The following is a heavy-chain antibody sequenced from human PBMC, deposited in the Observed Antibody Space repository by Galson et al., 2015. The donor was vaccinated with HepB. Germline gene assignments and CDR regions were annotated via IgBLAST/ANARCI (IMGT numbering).Heavy chain of an antibody. D-gene: IGHD2/OR15-2a*01. Sequence: SLRLSCAASGFTFNSYAMAWVRQAPGKGLEWVSAISGSGGTTYFADSVKGRFTISRDNSNNTLFLQMDNLRADDTAIYFCAKGQNFYAGGRFDHWGQGTLVTVSS. V-gene: IGHV3-23*01. J-gene: IGHJ4*02. CDR1: GFTFNSYA. CDR2: ISGSGGTT. CDR3: AKGQNFYAGGRFDH.